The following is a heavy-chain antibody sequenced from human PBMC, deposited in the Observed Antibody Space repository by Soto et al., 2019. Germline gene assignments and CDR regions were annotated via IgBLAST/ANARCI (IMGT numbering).Heavy chain of an antibody. CDR2: ISGSGFKK. V-gene: IGHV3-23*01. CDR1: GFTLENFG. D-gene: IGHD1-26*01. J-gene: IGHJ5*02. Sequence: GGSLRLSCAASGFTLENFGMSWVRQAPGKGLEWISSISGSGFKKYYADSVKGRFTISRDNSKSTVYLELNNLSAEDTAVYHCAKNQGVELVPLATVDWFDPWGQGSVVTVSS. CDR3: AKNQGVELVPLATVDWFDP.